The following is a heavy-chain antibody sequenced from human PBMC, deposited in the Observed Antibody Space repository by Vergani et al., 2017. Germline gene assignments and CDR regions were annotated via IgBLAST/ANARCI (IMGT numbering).Heavy chain of an antibody. V-gene: IGHV4-34*01. CDR3: ARVADRYCSSTSGRRGAFDI. CDR1: GGSFSGYY. D-gene: IGHD2-2*01. CDR2: INHSGST. Sequence: QVQLQQWGAGLLKPSETLSLTCAVYGGSFSGYYWSWIRQPPGKGLEWIGEINHSGSTNYNPSLKSRVTISVDTSKNQFSLKRSSVTAADTAVYYFARVADRYCSSTSGRRGAFDIWGQGTMVTVSS. J-gene: IGHJ3*02.